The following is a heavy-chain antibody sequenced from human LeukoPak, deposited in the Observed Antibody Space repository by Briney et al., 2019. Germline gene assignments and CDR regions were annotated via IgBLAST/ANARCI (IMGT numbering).Heavy chain of an antibody. CDR3: ATQSGDTMIVIDAFDI. CDR2: IYTSGST. Sequence: SETLSLTCTVSGGSISSYYWSWIRQPAGKGLEWIGRIYTSGSTNYNPSLKSRVTMSVDTSKNQFSLKLSSVTAADTAVYYCATQSGDTMIVIDAFDIWGQRKMVTASS. CDR1: GGSISSYY. D-gene: IGHD3-22*01. J-gene: IGHJ3*02. V-gene: IGHV4-4*07.